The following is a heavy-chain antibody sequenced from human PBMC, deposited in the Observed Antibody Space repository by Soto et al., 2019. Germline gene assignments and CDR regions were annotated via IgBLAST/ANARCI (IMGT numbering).Heavy chain of an antibody. Sequence: SETLSLTCAVYGGSFSGYYWSWTRQPPGKGLEWIGEINHSGSTNYNPSLKSRVTISVDTSKNQFSLKLSSVTAADTAVYYCARRILGVVIEVSNWFDPWGRGTLVTVSS. CDR2: INHSGST. CDR3: ARRILGVVIEVSNWFDP. D-gene: IGHD3-3*01. V-gene: IGHV4-34*01. CDR1: GGSFSGYY. J-gene: IGHJ5*02.